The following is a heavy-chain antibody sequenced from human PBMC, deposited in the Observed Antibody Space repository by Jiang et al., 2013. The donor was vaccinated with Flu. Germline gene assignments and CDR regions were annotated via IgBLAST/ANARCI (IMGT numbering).Heavy chain of an antibody. J-gene: IGHJ5*02. Sequence: GAEVKKPGASVKVSCKASGYTFTSYAMHWVRQAPGQRLEWMGWINAGNGNTKYSQKFQGRVTITRDTSASTAYMELSSLRSEDMAVYYCATYSVRRDPDFLIGYWVGGLLSWGQGTQVTVSS. D-gene: IGHD3-3*01. CDR3: ATYSVRRDPDFLIGYWVGGLLS. CDR1: GYTFTSYA. CDR2: INAGNGNT. V-gene: IGHV1-3*03.